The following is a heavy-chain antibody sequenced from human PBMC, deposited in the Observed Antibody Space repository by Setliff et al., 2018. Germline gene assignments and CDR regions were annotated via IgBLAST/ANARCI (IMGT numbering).Heavy chain of an antibody. V-gene: IGHV1-2*06. D-gene: IGHD6-13*01. Sequence: ASVKVSCKASGYTFTGYYMHWVRQAPGQGLEWMGRINPNSGGTNYAQKFQGRVTMTRDTSISTAYMELSRLRSDDTAVYYCARVRSSSWIVVNWFDPWGQGTLVTVSS. CDR3: ARVRSSSWIVVNWFDP. J-gene: IGHJ5*02. CDR2: INPNSGGT. CDR1: GYTFTGYY.